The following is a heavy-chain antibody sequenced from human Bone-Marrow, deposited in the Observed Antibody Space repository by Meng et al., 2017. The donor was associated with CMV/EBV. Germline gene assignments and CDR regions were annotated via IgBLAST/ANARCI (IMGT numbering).Heavy chain of an antibody. CDR3: AKAEGGSSWDSAFDI. CDR2: ISWNSGSI. D-gene: IGHD6-13*01. CDR1: GFTFDDYA. V-gene: IGHV3-9*03. J-gene: IGHJ3*02. Sequence: SLKISCAASGFTFDDYAMHWVRQAPGKGLEWVSGISWNSGSIGYADSVKGRFTISRDNAKNSLYLQMNSLRAEDMALYYCAKAEGGSSWDSAFDIWGQGTMVTVSS.